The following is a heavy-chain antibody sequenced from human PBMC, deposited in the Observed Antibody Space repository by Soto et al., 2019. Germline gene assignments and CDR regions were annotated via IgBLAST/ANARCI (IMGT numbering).Heavy chain of an antibody. J-gene: IGHJ3*02. Sequence: QVQLQQWGAGLLKPSETLSLTCAVYGGSFSGYYWSWIRQPPGKGLEWIGEINHSGSTNYNPSLKSRVTISVDTSKNPFSLKLSSVTAADTAVYYCARVRANTPHAFDIWGQGTMVTVSS. V-gene: IGHV4-34*01. CDR3: ARVRANTPHAFDI. CDR1: GGSFSGYY. D-gene: IGHD2-2*02. CDR2: INHSGST.